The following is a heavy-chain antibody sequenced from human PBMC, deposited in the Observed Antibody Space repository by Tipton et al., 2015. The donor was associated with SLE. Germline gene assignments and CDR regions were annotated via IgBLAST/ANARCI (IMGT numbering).Heavy chain of an antibody. Sequence: SLRLSCAASGFTFSSYAMHWVRQAPGKGLEWVAVISYDGSNKYYADSVKGRFTISRDNSKNTLYLQMNSLRAEDTAVYYCARDMTWELGEAFFDYWGQGTLVTVSS. D-gene: IGHD1-26*01. V-gene: IGHV3-30-3*01. CDR1: GFTFSSYA. CDR2: ISYDGSNK. J-gene: IGHJ4*02. CDR3: ARDMTWELGEAFFDY.